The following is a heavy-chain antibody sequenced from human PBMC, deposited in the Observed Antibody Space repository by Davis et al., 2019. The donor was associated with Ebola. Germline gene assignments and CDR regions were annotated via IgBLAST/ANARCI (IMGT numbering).Heavy chain of an antibody. CDR2: IYHSGST. D-gene: IGHD2-21*01. CDR1: GGSISSSNW. J-gene: IGHJ4*02. V-gene: IGHV4-4*02. Sequence: SETLSLTCAVSGGSISSSNWWCWVRPPPGEVLEWIGEIYHSGSTNYNPSRKSRVTISVDTSKNQFSLKLSSVTAADTAVYYCGGIPRYWGQGTLVTVSS. CDR3: GGIPRY.